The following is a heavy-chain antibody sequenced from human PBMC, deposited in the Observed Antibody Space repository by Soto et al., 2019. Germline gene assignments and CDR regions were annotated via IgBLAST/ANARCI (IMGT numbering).Heavy chain of an antibody. V-gene: IGHV1-69*13. D-gene: IGHD6-19*01. CDR3: ARYYSQWLVPYAFDI. CDR2: IIPIFGTA. CDR1: GGAFSSYA. J-gene: IGHJ3*02. Sequence: SVKVSCKASGGAFSSYAISWVRQAPGQGLEWMGGIIPIFGTANYAQKFQGRVTITADESTSTAYMELSSLRSEDTAVYYCARYYSQWLVPYAFDIWGQGTMVTVSS.